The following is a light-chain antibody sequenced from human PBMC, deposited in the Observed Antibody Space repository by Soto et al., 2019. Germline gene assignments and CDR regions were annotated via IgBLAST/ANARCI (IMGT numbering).Light chain of an antibody. V-gene: IGKV2-28*01. CDR2: LGS. J-gene: IGKJ2*01. CDR3: MQALQTPQYT. Sequence: DIVMTQSPLSLPVTPGEPASISCRSSQSLLYSNGYNYLDWYLQKPGQSPQLLIYLGSNRASGVPDRFSGSGSGTDFTLKISRVDAEDVGVYYCMQALQTPQYTFGQGTKLEIK. CDR1: QSLLYSNGYNY.